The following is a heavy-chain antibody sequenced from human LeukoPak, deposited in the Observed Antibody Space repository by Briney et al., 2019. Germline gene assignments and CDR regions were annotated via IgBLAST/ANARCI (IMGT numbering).Heavy chain of an antibody. Sequence: GGSLRLSCAASGFTVSSNYMSWVRQAPGKGLEWVSSISSSRSYIYYADSVKGRLTISRDNAKNSLYLQMNSLRAEDTAVYYCARDLGGGVFDYWGQGTLVTVST. J-gene: IGHJ4*02. CDR1: GFTVSSNY. D-gene: IGHD2-8*02. CDR3: ARDLGGGVFDY. V-gene: IGHV3-21*01. CDR2: ISSSRSYI.